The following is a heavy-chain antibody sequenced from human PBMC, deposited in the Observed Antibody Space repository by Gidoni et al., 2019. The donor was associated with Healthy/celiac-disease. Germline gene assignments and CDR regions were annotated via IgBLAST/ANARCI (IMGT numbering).Heavy chain of an antibody. Sequence: QVQLQESGPGLVKPSETLFLTCTVSGASISSYYWSWVRQPPGKGLEWIGYIYYSGRTNYNPSLKSRVTISVDTSKNQFSLKLTSVTAADTAVYYCARDGDNSGWYSSYYGMDVWGQGTTVTVSS. CDR1: GASISSYY. J-gene: IGHJ6*02. CDR2: IYYSGRT. V-gene: IGHV4-59*01. D-gene: IGHD6-19*01. CDR3: ARDGDNSGWYSSYYGMDV.